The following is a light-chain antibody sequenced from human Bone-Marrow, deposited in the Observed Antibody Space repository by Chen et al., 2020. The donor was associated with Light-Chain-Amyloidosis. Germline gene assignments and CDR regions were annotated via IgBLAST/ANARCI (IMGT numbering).Light chain of an antibody. CDR2: WAS. Sequence: VMTQSPDYLAVSLGERSAINCKYSQSVLDSSNNKNYLAWYQQKPGQPPKLLIYWASTRESGVPDRFSGSGSGTDFTLTISSLQAEDVAVYYCQHYYSTPLTFGPGTKVDIK. CDR3: QHYYSTPLT. CDR1: QSVLDSSNNKNY. V-gene: IGKV4-1*01. J-gene: IGKJ3*01.